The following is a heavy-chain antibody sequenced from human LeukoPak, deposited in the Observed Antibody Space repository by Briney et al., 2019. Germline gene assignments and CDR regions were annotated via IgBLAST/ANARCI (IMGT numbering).Heavy chain of an antibody. CDR3: ARDKQWLVDY. CDR1: GFTFSSYS. CDR2: ISSSSSYI. V-gene: IGHV3-21*01. D-gene: IGHD6-19*01. J-gene: IGHJ4*02. Sequence: PGESLRLSCAASGFTFSSYSMNWVRQAPGKGLEWVSSISSSSSYIYYTDPVKSRLTIYRDNAKNSLYLQMNSLRAEDTAVYYCARDKQWLVDYWGQGTLVTVSS.